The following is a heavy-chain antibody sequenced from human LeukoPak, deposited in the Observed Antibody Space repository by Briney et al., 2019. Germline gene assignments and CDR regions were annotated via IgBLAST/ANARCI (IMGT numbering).Heavy chain of an antibody. Sequence: SETLSLTCTVSGYSISSGYYWGWIRQPPGKGLEWIGNIYHSGSTYYNPSLKSRVTISVDTSKNQFSLKLSSVTAADTAVYYCAREAYGSGSYYNDYWGQGTLVTVSS. CDR2: IYHSGST. D-gene: IGHD3-10*01. J-gene: IGHJ4*02. CDR1: GYSISSGYY. V-gene: IGHV4-38-2*02. CDR3: AREAYGSGSYYNDY.